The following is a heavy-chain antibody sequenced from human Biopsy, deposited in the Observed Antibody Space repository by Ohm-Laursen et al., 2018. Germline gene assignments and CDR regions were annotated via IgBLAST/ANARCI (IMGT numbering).Heavy chain of an antibody. CDR3: AKDVFGGFSGSTDYYAYYFDS. V-gene: IGHV3-23*01. Sequence: GSLRLSCSASEFTFSSFAMSWVRQAPGKGLVWVSGISDSGGSTHYADSVKGRFSISRDTSKNTLYLQMNSLRAEDTAVYYCAKDVFGGFSGSTDYYAYYFDSWGQGTLVTVSS. CDR1: EFTFSSFA. CDR2: ISDSGGST. J-gene: IGHJ4*02. D-gene: IGHD3-10*02.